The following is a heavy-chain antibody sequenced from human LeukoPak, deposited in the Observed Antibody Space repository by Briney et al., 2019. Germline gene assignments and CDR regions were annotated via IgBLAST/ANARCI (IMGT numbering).Heavy chain of an antibody. CDR1: GFNFNTYS. J-gene: IGHJ4*02. D-gene: IGHD1-26*01. CDR2: ISSTSNYI. Sequence: GGSLRLSCAVSGFNFNTYSMKWVRQAPGKGPEWVSSISSTSNYIYYAESVKGRSAVSRDNAKNSLYLQMNSLRADDTAVYYCARDGSREGSVYWGQGTLVTVSS. CDR3: ARDGSREGSVY. V-gene: IGHV3-21*01.